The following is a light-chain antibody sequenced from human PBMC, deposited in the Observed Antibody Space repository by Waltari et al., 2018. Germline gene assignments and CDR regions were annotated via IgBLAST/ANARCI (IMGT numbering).Light chain of an antibody. V-gene: IGLV3-19*01. CDR1: SLRSYS. J-gene: IGLJ1*01. CDR2: GKN. Sequence: SSELTQDPAVSVALGQTVRITCPVHSLRSYSARWYQQKPGQAPVLVIYGKNNRPSGIPDRFSGSSSGNTASLTITGAQAEDEADYYCNSRDSSGNHLEVFGTGTKVTVL. CDR3: NSRDSSGNHLEV.